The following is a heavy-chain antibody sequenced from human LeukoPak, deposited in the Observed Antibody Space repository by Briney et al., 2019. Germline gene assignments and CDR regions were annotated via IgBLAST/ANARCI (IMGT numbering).Heavy chain of an antibody. D-gene: IGHD3-3*01. J-gene: IGHJ4*02. CDR3: ARHRSGYSFDF. CDR2: IHYSGTT. CDR1: GDSISTSTYY. V-gene: IGHV4-39*01. Sequence: SETLSLTCTVSGDSISTSTYYWGCIRPPPGKGLEWIVSIHYSGTTYYNPSHKSRVTVSVDTSKSQFSLKVSSVTAADTAVYYCARHRSGYSFDFWGQGTLVTVSS.